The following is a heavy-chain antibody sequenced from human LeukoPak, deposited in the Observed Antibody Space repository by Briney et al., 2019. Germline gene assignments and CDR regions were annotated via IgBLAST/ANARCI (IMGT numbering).Heavy chain of an antibody. CDR1: GFIFSSYG. Sequence: GRSLRLSCAASGFIFSSYGMHWVRQAPGKGLEWVAVIWYDGSNKYYGDSVKGRFTISRDNSKNTLYLQMNSLRAEDTAIYYCARRPGSGWYVLDYWGQGTLVTVSS. D-gene: IGHD6-19*01. V-gene: IGHV3-33*01. CDR3: ARRPGSGWYVLDY. CDR2: IWYDGSNK. J-gene: IGHJ4*02.